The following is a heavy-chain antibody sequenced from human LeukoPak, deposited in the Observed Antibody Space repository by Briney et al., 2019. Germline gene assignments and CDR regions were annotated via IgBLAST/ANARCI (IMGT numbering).Heavy chain of an antibody. J-gene: IGHJ4*02. V-gene: IGHV4-39*07. CDR1: VGSISSSSYY. D-gene: IGHD6-13*01. CDR2: IYYSGST. CDR3: ARVHIAAAGTSAY. Sequence: SETLSLTCTVSVGSISSSSYYWGWIRQPPGKGLEWIGSIYYSGSTYYNPSLKSRVTISVDTSKNQFSLKLSSVTAADTAVYYCARVHIAAAGTSAYWGQGTLVTVSS.